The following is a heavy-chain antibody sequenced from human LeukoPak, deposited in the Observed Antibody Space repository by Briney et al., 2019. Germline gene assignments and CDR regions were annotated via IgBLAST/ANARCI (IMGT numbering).Heavy chain of an antibody. CDR3: ARPYSSSWYYMDV. D-gene: IGHD6-13*01. CDR1: GYTFTGYY. J-gene: IGHJ6*03. Sequence: ASVKVSCKSSGYTFTGYYIHWVRQAPGQGLEWMGWINPKIGGTKYAQKFQGRVTMTRDTSISTAYMELSRLRSDDTAVYYCARPYSSSWYYMDVWGKGTTVTISS. V-gene: IGHV1-2*02. CDR2: INPKIGGT.